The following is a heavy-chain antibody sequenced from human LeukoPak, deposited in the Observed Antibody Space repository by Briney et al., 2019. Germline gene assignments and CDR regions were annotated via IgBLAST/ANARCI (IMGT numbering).Heavy chain of an antibody. CDR3: AMIGYCSSTSCYTSTYGMDV. J-gene: IGHJ6*02. D-gene: IGHD2-2*02. CDR2: ISSSGSTI. CDR1: GSTFSDYY. Sequence: GGSLRLSCAASGSTFSDYYMSWIRQAPGKGLEWVSYISSSGSTIYYADSVKGRFTISRDNAKNSLYLQMNSLRAEDTAVYYCAMIGYCSSTSCYTSTYGMDVWGQGTTVTVSS. V-gene: IGHV3-11*01.